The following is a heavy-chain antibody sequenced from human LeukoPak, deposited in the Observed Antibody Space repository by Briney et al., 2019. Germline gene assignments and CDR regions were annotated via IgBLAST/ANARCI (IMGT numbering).Heavy chain of an antibody. Sequence: SETLSLTCTVSGGSISSYYWSWIRQPPGKGLEWIGSIYYSGSTHYNPSLKSRVTISVDTSKNQFSLKLSSVTAADTAVYYCARSTIYYYDSSGYDRMVPYYFDYWGQGTLVTVSS. CDR1: GGSISSYY. CDR3: ARSTIYYYDSSGYDRMVPYYFDY. J-gene: IGHJ4*02. CDR2: IYYSGST. V-gene: IGHV4-39*07. D-gene: IGHD3-22*01.